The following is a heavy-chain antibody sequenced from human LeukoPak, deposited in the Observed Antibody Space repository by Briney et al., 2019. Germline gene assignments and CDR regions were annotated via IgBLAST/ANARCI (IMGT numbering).Heavy chain of an antibody. Sequence: GGCRRLACAAAGFTISSDWMHWVGQDPGQGLVSISGIVSDGSGTTYVDSVKGPFTTSRDNAKNTLYLQMNNLRAEDTAVYYCVRDSPHSGFNIDLDYWGQGTLVTVSS. J-gene: IGHJ4*02. CDR2: IVSDGSGT. V-gene: IGHV3-74*01. CDR1: GFTISSDW. CDR3: VRDSPHSGFNIDLDY. D-gene: IGHD2-15*01.